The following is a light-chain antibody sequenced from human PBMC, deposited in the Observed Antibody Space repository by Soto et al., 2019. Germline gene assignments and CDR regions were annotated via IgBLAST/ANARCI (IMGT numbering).Light chain of an antibody. CDR3: MQALQTPRT. CDR2: LGS. Sequence: DIVMTQSPLSLPVTPGEAASISCRSSQSLLHSNGYNFSDWYLQKPGQSPQLLIFLGSNRASGVPDRFSGSGSGTDFTLKISRVEAEDVGTYYCMQALQTPRTFGGGTKVEIK. J-gene: IGKJ4*01. V-gene: IGKV2-28*01. CDR1: QSLLHSNGYNF.